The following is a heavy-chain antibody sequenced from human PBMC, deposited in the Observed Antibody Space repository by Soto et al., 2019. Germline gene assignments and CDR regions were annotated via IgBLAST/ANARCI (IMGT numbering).Heavy chain of an antibody. CDR2: IYYSGST. CDR3: ARLLDYRYYYYMDV. CDR1: GGSISSYY. J-gene: IGHJ6*03. V-gene: IGHV4-59*08. Sequence: PSETLSLTCTVSGGSISSYYWSWIRQPPGKGLEWIGYIYYSGSTNYNPSLKSRVTISVDTSKNQFSLKLSSVTAADTAVYYCARLLDYRYYYYMDVWGKGTTVTVSS. D-gene: IGHD4-17*01.